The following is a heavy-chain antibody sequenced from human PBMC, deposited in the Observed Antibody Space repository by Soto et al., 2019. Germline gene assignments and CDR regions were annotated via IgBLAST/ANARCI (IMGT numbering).Heavy chain of an antibody. CDR3: ATEGGPQTVVPAALFYYCMDV. V-gene: IGHV1-24*01. CDR1: GYTLPALS. Sequence: QVQLVQSGAEVKKPGASVKFSCKVSGYTLPALSMHWVRQAPGKGLEWTGGFDREDGETSYAQKFQRRVTMTEDTSTDTAYMELSSLRSEDTAVYYCATEGGPQTVVPAALFYYCMDVWGRGTTVTVCS. CDR2: FDREDGET. D-gene: IGHD2-2*01. J-gene: IGHJ6*02.